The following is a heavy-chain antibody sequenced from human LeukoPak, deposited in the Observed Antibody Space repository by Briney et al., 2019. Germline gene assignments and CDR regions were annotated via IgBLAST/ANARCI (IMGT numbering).Heavy chain of an antibody. D-gene: IGHD3-22*01. Sequence: ASVKVSCKASGYTFTAYYLHWVRQAPGQGLEWMGWINPNSGGTNYAQRFQGRVTLTRDTSISTAYMELSRLRSDDTAVFYCARNYYDSSGYYCDTFDIWGQGTMVTVSS. V-gene: IGHV1-2*02. CDR1: GYTFTAYY. CDR3: ARNYYDSSGYYCDTFDI. J-gene: IGHJ3*02. CDR2: INPNSGGT.